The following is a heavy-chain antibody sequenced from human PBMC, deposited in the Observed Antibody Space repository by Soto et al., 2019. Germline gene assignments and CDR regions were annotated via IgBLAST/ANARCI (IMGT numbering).Heavy chain of an antibody. J-gene: IGHJ4*02. V-gene: IGHV1-3*01. D-gene: IGHD2-15*01. CDR2: INAGNGNT. Sequence: GASVKVSCKASGYTFTSYAMHWGRQAPGQRLEWMGWINAGNGNTKYSQKFQGRVTITRDTSASTAYMELSSLRSEDTAVYYCAREGPDCSGGSCYSLWGQGTLVTVSS. CDR3: AREGPDCSGGSCYSL. CDR1: GYTFTSYA.